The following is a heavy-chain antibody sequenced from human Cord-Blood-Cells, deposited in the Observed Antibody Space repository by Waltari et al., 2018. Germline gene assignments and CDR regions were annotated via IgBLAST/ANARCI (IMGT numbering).Heavy chain of an antibody. J-gene: IGHJ4*02. CDR1: GLTFSSYW. CDR2: INRNGSSA. D-gene: IGHD6-6*01. V-gene: IGHV3-74*01. Sequence: EVQLVESGGGLVQPGGSLRLSCAASGLTFSSYWMHWVSQAPGKGLGWVEGINRNGSSASYADVVKGRFPISRDNAKNTLYLQMHSLRAEDTAVYYCARSPKISSSRFDYWGQGTLVTVSS. CDR3: ARSPKISSSRFDY.